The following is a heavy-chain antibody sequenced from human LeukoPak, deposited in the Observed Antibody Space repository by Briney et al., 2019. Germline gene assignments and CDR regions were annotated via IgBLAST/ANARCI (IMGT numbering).Heavy chain of an antibody. Sequence: SETLSLTCTVSGGSISSYYWSWIRQPPGKGLEWIGEINHSGSTNYNPSLKSRVTISVDTSKNQFSLKLSSVTAADTAVYYCARGRGYSYGYGHYFDYWGQGTLVTVSS. J-gene: IGHJ4*02. D-gene: IGHD5-18*01. CDR3: ARGRGYSYGYGHYFDY. CDR2: INHSGST. V-gene: IGHV4-34*01. CDR1: GGSISSYY.